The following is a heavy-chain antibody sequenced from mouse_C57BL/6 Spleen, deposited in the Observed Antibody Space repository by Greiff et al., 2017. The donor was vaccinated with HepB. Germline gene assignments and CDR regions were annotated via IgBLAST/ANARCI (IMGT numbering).Heavy chain of an antibody. CDR1: GYAFSSYW. J-gene: IGHJ3*01. V-gene: IGHV1-80*01. Sequence: VQLQQSGAELVKPGASVKISCKASGYAFSSYWMNWVKQRPGKGLEWIGQIYPGDGDTNYNGKFKGKATLTADKSSSTAYMQLSSLTSEDSAVYFCARSVYGSSYEGAWFAYWGQGTLVTVSA. CDR3: ARSVYGSSYEGAWFAY. CDR2: IYPGDGDT. D-gene: IGHD1-1*01.